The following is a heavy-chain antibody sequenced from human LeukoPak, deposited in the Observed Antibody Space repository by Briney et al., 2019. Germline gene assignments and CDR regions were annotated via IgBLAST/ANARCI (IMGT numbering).Heavy chain of an antibody. Sequence: GGSLRLSCAASGFTFSSYGMHWVRQAPGKGLEGVAVISYDGSNKYYGDSVKGRFTISRDNSKNTLYLQMNSLRAEDTAVYYCASHWAQQLVSDYWGQGTLVTVSS. CDR2: ISYDGSNK. J-gene: IGHJ4*02. V-gene: IGHV3-30*03. CDR1: GFTFSSYG. CDR3: ASHWAQQLVSDY. D-gene: IGHD6-13*01.